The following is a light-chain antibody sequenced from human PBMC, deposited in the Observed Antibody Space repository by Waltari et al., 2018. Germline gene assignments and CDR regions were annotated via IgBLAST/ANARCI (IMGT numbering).Light chain of an antibody. J-gene: IGKJ1*01. CDR1: QSVRNNY. Sequence: EIVLTQSPGTLSLSPGEEATLSCRASQSVRNNYLAWYQQKPGQAPRLLIHGVSSRATGIPDRFSGSGSGTDFTLTISRLEPEDFAVYYCQQYSNSWTFGQGTKVEIK. V-gene: IGKV3-20*01. CDR2: GVS. CDR3: QQYSNSWT.